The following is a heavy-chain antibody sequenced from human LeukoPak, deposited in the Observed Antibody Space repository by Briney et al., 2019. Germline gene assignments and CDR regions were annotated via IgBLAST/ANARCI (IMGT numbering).Heavy chain of an antibody. CDR3: ARTSYDYVWGSYRYTYYYYYMDV. CDR2: IKQDGSEK. V-gene: IGHV3-7*01. J-gene: IGHJ6*03. Sequence: GGSLRLSCAASGFTFSSYWMSWVRQAPGKGLEWVANIKQDGSEKYYVDSVKGRFTISRDNAKNSLNLQMNSLRAEDTAVYYCARTSYDYVWGSYRYTYYYYYMDVWGKGTTVTVSS. D-gene: IGHD3-16*02. CDR1: GFTFSSYW.